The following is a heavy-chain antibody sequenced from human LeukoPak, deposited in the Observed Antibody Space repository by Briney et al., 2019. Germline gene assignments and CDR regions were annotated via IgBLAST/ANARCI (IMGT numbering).Heavy chain of an antibody. CDR2: ISGSGGST. Sequence: GALRLSCAASGFTFSSNAMSWVRQAPGKGLEWVSAISGSGGSTYYADSVKGRFTISRDNSKNTLYLQMNSLRAEDTAVYYCAKGGGYYDILTGYSLFDYWGQGTLVTVSS. CDR1: GFTFSSNA. D-gene: IGHD3-9*01. J-gene: IGHJ4*02. V-gene: IGHV3-23*01. CDR3: AKGGGYYDILTGYSLFDY.